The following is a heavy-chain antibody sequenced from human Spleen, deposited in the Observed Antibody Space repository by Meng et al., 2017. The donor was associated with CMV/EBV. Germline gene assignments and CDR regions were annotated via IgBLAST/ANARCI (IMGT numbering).Heavy chain of an antibody. Sequence: GESLKISCAASGFTFSTYAMSWVRQAPGKGLEWVSGISGSGGSTYYADSVKGRFTISRDNSKNTLYLQMNSLRAEDTAVYYCARDDSLHWQYWGQGTLVTVSS. J-gene: IGHJ4*02. CDR1: GFTFSTYA. V-gene: IGHV3-23*01. CDR2: ISGSGGST. CDR3: ARDDSLHWQY.